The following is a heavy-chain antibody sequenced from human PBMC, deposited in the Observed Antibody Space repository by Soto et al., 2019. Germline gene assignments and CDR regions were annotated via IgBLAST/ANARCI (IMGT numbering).Heavy chain of an antibody. Sequence: PGGSMRLSSAASGFTFSSYAMSWVRQAPGKGLEWVSAISGSGGSTYYADSVKGRFTISRDNSKNTLYLQMNSLRAEDTAVYYCAKDLWGSYRYYYYYYMDVWGKGTTVTAP. CDR3: AKDLWGSYRYYYYYYMDV. V-gene: IGHV3-23*01. J-gene: IGHJ6*03. CDR1: GFTFSSYA. CDR2: ISGSGGST. D-gene: IGHD3-16*02.